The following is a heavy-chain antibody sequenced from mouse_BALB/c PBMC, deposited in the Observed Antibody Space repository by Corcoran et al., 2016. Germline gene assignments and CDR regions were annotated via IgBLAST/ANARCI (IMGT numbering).Heavy chain of an antibody. CDR2: IDPENGNT. CDR3: ARNGKGYAMDY. J-gene: IGHJ4*01. V-gene: IGHV14-1*02. CDR1: GFNIKDYY. Sequence: EVQLQQSGAELVRPGALVKLSCKASGFNIKDYYMHWVKQRPEQGLEWIGWIDPENGNTIYDPKFQGKASITADTSSNTAYLQLSSLTSEDTAVYYCARNGKGYAMDYWGQGTSVTVSS. D-gene: IGHD2-1*01.